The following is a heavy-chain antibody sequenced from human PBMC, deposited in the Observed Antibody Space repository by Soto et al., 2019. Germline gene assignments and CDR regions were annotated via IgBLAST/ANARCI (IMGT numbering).Heavy chain of an antibody. J-gene: IGHJ6*01. V-gene: IGHV1-8*01. CDR2: INPNSGNT. D-gene: IGHD3-22*01. Sequence: GASVKVSCKASGYTFASYDINWGRQATGQGLEWMGWINPNSGNTGYAQKFQGRVTMTRNTSISTAYMELSSLRSEDTAVYYCARLSGTMTVVYGMDVWGQGSTVTVSS. CDR1: GYTFASYD. CDR3: ARLSGTMTVVYGMDV.